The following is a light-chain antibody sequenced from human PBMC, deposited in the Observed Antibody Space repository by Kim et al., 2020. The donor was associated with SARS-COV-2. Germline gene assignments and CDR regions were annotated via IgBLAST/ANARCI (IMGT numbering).Light chain of an antibody. J-gene: IGLJ3*02. V-gene: IGLV2-23*02. CDR2: EVN. CDR1: SSDVGRYNL. Sequence: QSALTQPASVSGSPGQSITISCTGTSSDVGRYNLVSWYQQHPGQAPKVLIYEVNKWPSGVSNRFSGSKSGNTASLTISGLQAEDEADYCCCTYAGSSIFVFGGGTQLTVL. CDR3: CTYAGSSIFV.